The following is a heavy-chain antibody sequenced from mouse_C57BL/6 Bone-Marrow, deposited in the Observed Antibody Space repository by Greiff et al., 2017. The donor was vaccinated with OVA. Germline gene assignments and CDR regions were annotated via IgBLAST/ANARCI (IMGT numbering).Heavy chain of an antibody. CDR2: ISDGGIYT. V-gene: IGHV5-4*01. J-gene: IGHJ3*01. Sequence: EVQLVESGGGLVKPGGSLKLSCAASGFTFSSYAMSWVRQTPEKRLEWVATISDGGIYTYYPDNVKGRFHLSRYNAKNYLYLQMSHMTSEDTAMYYCAAGYDGFWFAYWGQGTLVTVSA. CDR3: AAGYDGFWFAY. D-gene: IGHD2-3*01. CDR1: GFTFSSYA.